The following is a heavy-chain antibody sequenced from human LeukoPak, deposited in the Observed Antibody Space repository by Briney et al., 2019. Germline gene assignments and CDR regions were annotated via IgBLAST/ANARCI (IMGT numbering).Heavy chain of an antibody. CDR2: INHNGNVN. CDR1: GFTFSSYW. CDR3: ARRGGLDV. V-gene: IGHV3-7*03. Sequence: GGSLRLSCAASGFTFSSYWMNWARQAPGKGLEWVASINHNGNVNYYVDSVKGRFTISRDNTKNSLHLQMSNLRAEDTAVYFCARRGGLDVWGQGATVTVSS. J-gene: IGHJ6*02.